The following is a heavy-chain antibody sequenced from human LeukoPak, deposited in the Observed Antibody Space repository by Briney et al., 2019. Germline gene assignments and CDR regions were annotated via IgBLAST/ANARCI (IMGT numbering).Heavy chain of an antibody. D-gene: IGHD2-15*01. CDR2: IKQDGSQK. V-gene: IGHV3-7*03. CDR1: GFTFSRYW. Sequence: GGSLRLSCAASGFTFSRYWMSWVRQAPGKGLEWVANIKQDGSQKSYVDSVKGRFTISRDNANNLLYLQMNSLRAEDTAVYYCARVHNRMVVNNDYWGQGTLVTVSS. J-gene: IGHJ4*02. CDR3: ARVHNRMVVNNDY.